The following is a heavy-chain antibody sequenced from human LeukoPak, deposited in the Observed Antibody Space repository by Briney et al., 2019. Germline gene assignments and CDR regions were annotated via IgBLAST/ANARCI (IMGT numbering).Heavy chain of an antibody. CDR2: INHSGST. J-gene: IGHJ4*02. CDR3: ARGKGYYYGSGSSR. CDR1: GGSFSGYY. V-gene: IGHV4-34*01. Sequence: SETLSLTCAVYGGSFSGYYWSWIRQPPGKGLELIGEINHSGSTNDTPSLKSRVTISVDTSKNQCPLKLSSGTAADTAVYYCARGKGYYYGSGSSRWGQGTLVTVSS. D-gene: IGHD3-10*01.